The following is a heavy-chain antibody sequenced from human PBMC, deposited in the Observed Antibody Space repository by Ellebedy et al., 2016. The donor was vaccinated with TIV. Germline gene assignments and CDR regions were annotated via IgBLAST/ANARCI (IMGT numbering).Heavy chain of an antibody. V-gene: IGHV1-18*04. CDR2: ISTENRNT. Sequence: AASVKVSCKTSGYIFTNFAIAWVRQAPGQGLEWMGWISTENRNTNYEQKFQGRVTLTTDPSTNTAYMELTNLRSDDTAVYHCTRDQSTAIFDFWGQGTLVTVSS. D-gene: IGHD1-14*01. CDR3: TRDQSTAIFDF. CDR1: GYIFTNFA. J-gene: IGHJ4*02.